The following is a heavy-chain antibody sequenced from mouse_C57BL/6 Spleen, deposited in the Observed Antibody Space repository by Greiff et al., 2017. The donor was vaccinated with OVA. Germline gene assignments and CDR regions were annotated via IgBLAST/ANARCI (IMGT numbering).Heavy chain of an antibody. D-gene: IGHD2-4*01. Sequence: EVQGVESGGGLVQPGGSMKLSCAASGFTFSDAWMDWVRQSPEKGLEWVAEIRNKANNHATYYAESVKGRFTISRDDSKSSVYLQMNSLRAEDTGIYYCTRPYDYFYAMDYWGQGTSVTVSS. J-gene: IGHJ4*01. V-gene: IGHV6-6*01. CDR3: TRPYDYFYAMDY. CDR2: IRNKANNHAT. CDR1: GFTFSDAW.